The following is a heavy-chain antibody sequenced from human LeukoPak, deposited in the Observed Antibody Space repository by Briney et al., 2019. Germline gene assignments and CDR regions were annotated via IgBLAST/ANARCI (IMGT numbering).Heavy chain of an antibody. J-gene: IGHJ6*03. CDR3: TRDVRLRHKYYYMDV. CDR2: ISSSGSTI. CDR1: GFTFSDYY. D-gene: IGHD4-17*01. Sequence: GGSLRLSCAASGFTFSDYYMSWIRQAPGKGLEWVSYISSSGSTIYYADSVKGRFTISRDNANNSLFLQMNSLRAEDTAVCYCTRDVRLRHKYYYMDVWGKGTTVTVSS. V-gene: IGHV3-11*04.